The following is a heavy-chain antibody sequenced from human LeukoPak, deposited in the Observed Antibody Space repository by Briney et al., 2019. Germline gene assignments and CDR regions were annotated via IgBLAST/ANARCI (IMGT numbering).Heavy chain of an antibody. CDR3: ARASPRTKYPIYYYGMDV. CDR1: GGTFSSYA. J-gene: IGHJ6*02. Sequence: GASVKVSCKASGGTFSSYAISWVRQAPGQGLEWMGRIIPILGIVNYAQKFQGRVTITADKSTSTAYMELSSLRSEDTAVYYCARASPRTKYPIYYYGMDVWGQGTTVTVSS. V-gene: IGHV1-69*04. D-gene: IGHD2-2*01. CDR2: IIPILGIV.